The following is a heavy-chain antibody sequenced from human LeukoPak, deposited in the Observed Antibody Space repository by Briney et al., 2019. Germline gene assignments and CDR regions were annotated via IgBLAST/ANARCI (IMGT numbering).Heavy chain of an antibody. Sequence: GASVKVSCKASGYTFTGYYMHWVRQAPGQGLEWMGKINPSGGSTSYARKFQGRVTMTRDTSTSTVYMELRSLRSEDTAVYYCARDDSNGYYPWGQGTLVTVSS. CDR2: INPSGGST. J-gene: IGHJ5*02. V-gene: IGHV1-46*01. D-gene: IGHD3-22*01. CDR3: ARDDSNGYYP. CDR1: GYTFTGYY.